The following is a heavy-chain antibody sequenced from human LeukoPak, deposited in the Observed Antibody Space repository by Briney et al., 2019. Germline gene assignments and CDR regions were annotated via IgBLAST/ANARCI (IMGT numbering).Heavy chain of an antibody. CDR3: ARDYDYYASGSYNNWFDF. CDR2: IYTSGST. J-gene: IGHJ5*01. Sequence: SETLSLTCTVSGGSISSGRYYWTWIRQPAGKGLEWIGHIYTSGSTNYNPSLKSRVTISVDTSKNQFSLRLSSVTAADTAVYYCARDYDYYASGSYNNWFDFWGQGTLVTVSS. CDR1: GGSISSGRYY. V-gene: IGHV4-61*09. D-gene: IGHD3-10*01.